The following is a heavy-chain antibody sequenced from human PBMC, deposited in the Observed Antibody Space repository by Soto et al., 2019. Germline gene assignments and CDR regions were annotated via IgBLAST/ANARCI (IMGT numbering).Heavy chain of an antibody. CDR3: TTGTAYGSGSYYNPHYYYYYGMDV. CDR2: IKSKTDGGTT. V-gene: IGHV3-15*01. D-gene: IGHD3-10*01. J-gene: IGHJ6*02. CDR1: GFTFSNAW. Sequence: EVQLVESGGGLVKPGGSLRLSCAASGFTFSNAWMSWVRQAPGKGLEWVGRIKSKTDGGTTDYAAPVKGRFTISRDDSKNTLYLQMTSLKTEDTAVYYCTTGTAYGSGSYYNPHYYYYYGMDVWGQGTTVTVSS.